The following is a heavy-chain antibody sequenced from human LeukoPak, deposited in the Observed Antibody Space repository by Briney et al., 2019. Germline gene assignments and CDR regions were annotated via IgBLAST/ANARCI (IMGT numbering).Heavy chain of an antibody. Sequence: ASVNVFRKISGHSLSDLSIHWAREAPREGREWMEDFDSENNKMVYSQKFQGRVTMTEDTSADTAYMELTSLRSEDTAVYFCATDRVYRSSGRSWGFFDYWGQGTLVIVSS. CDR3: ATDRVYRSSGRSWGFFDY. CDR2: FDSENNKM. J-gene: IGHJ4*02. V-gene: IGHV1-24*01. D-gene: IGHD6-19*01. CDR1: GHSLSDLS.